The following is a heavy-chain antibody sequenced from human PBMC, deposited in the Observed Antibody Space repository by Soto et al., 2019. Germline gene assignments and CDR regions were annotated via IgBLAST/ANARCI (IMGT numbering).Heavy chain of an antibody. CDR3: TRHEGYYYGSGSYYKSESDY. Sequence: EVQLEESGGGLVQPGGSLKLSCAASGFTFSGSAMHWVRQASGKGLEWVGRIRSKANSYATAYAASVKGRFTISRDDSKNTAYLQMNSLKTEDTAVYYCTRHEGYYYGSGSYYKSESDYWGQGTLVTVSS. J-gene: IGHJ4*02. CDR2: IRSKANSYAT. V-gene: IGHV3-73*02. CDR1: GFTFSGSA. D-gene: IGHD3-10*01.